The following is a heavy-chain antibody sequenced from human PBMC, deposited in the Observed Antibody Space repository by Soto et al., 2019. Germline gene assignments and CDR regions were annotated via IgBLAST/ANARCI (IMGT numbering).Heavy chain of an antibody. V-gene: IGHV4-34*01. D-gene: IGHD6-19*01. CDR3: ARDKSIAVAGVYYGMDV. Sequence: SETLSLTCAVYGGSFSGYYWSWIRQPPGKGLEWIGEINHSGSTNYNPSLKSRVTISVDTSKNQFSLKLSSVTAADTAVYYCARDKSIAVAGVYYGMDVWGQGTTVTVSS. J-gene: IGHJ6*02. CDR2: INHSGST. CDR1: GGSFSGYY.